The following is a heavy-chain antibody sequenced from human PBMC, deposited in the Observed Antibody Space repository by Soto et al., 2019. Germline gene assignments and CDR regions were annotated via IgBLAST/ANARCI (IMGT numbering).Heavy chain of an antibody. CDR1: GFTFTSSA. V-gene: IGHV1-58*01. D-gene: IGHD3-3*01. CDR2: IVVGSGNT. J-gene: IGHJ5*02. CDR3: AAERTIFGVVTEGYNWFDP. Sequence: SVKVSCKASGFTFTSSAVQWVRQARGQRLEWIGWIVVGSGNTNYAQKFQERVTITRDMSTSTAYMELSSLRSEDTAVYYCAAERTIFGVVTEGYNWFDPWGQGTLVTVSS.